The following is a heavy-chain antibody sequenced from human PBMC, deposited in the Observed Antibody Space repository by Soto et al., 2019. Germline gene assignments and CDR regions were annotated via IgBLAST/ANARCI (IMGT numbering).Heavy chain of an antibody. CDR2: ISAHNGNT. CDR1: GYAFTTYG. Sequence: QVHLVQSGAEVKKPGASVKVSCKGSGYAFTTYGITWVRQAPGQGLEWMGWISAHNGNTNYTQKLQGRVTVTRDTSTSTAYMELRSLRSDDTAVYYCARGRHGAYLSHGALVTVSS. V-gene: IGHV1-18*01. J-gene: IGHJ4*01. D-gene: IGHD3-10*01. CDR3: ARGRHGAY.